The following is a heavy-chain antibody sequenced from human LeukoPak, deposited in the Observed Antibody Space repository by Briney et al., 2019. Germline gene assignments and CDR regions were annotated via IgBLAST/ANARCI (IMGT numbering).Heavy chain of an antibody. CDR2: IRQDGGQT. CDR3: AAHQSAFDI. Sequence: GGSLRLSCAASELTFSGYWMNWVRQAPGKGLQWVGNIRQDGGQTHYSDSVKGRFTISRDNSKNTLYLQMNSLRAEDTAVYYCAAHQSAFDIWGQGTMVTVSS. CDR1: ELTFSGYW. V-gene: IGHV3-7*01. J-gene: IGHJ3*02.